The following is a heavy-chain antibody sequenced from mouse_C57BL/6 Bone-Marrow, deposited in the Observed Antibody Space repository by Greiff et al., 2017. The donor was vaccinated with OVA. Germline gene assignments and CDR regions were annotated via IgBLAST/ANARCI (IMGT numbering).Heavy chain of an antibody. Sequence: QVQLKESGAELVRPGASVTLSCKASGYTFTDYEMHWVKQTPVHGLEWIGAIDPETGGTAYIQKFKGKAILTADKSSSTAYMELRSLTSEDSAVYYGTRDRFFITTVVATYWYFDVWGTGTTVTVSS. CDR3: TRDRFFITTVVATYWYFDV. D-gene: IGHD1-1*01. CDR2: IDPETGGT. V-gene: IGHV1-15*01. CDR1: GYTFTDYE. J-gene: IGHJ1*03.